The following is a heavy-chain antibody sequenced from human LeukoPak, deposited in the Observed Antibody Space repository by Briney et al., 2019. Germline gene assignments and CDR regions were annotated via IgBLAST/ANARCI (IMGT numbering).Heavy chain of an antibody. D-gene: IGHD6-13*01. J-gene: IGHJ3*02. V-gene: IGHV4-34*01. CDR1: GGSFTGYY. Sequence: PSETLSLTCAVYGGSFTGYYWRWIRQPPGQGLEWIGEINHSGSTKYNPSLKSRVSISVDTSTNQFFLRLSSVTAADTAVYYCSAGIRGAFDIWGQGTMVTVSS. CDR2: INHSGST. CDR3: SAGIRGAFDI.